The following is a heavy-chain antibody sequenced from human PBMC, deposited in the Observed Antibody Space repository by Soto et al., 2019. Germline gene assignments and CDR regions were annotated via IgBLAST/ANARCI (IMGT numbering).Heavy chain of an antibody. Sequence: GGSLRLSCAASGFTFSSYSMNWVRQAPGKVLEWVSSISSSSSYIYYADSVKGRFTISRDSAKNSLYLQMNSLRAEDTAVYYCASTVGRSTSGFDYWGRRTLVTV. V-gene: IGHV3-21*01. CDR3: ASTVGRSTSGFDY. J-gene: IGHJ4*02. D-gene: IGHD2-2*01. CDR1: GFTFSSYS. CDR2: ISSSSSYI.